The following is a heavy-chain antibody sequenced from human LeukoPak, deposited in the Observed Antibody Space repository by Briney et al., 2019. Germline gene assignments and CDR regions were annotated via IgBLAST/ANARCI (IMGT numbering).Heavy chain of an antibody. CDR1: GFTLSSYS. CDR3: ARGGGLDV. Sequence: GGSLRLSCAASGFTLSSYSMNWVRQAPGRGLEWVSYISGSSRPIYYADSVKGRFTISRDNAKNSLYLQMSNLRAEDTAVYFCARGGGLDVWGQGATVTVSS. CDR2: ISGSSRPI. J-gene: IGHJ6*02. D-gene: IGHD3-16*01. V-gene: IGHV3-48*04.